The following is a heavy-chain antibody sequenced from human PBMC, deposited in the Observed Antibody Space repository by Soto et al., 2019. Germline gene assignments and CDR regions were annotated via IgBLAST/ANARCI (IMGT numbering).Heavy chain of an antibody. V-gene: IGHV4-4*07. Sequence: SETLSLTCTVSGASISGYYWSWIRKSAGKGLEWIGRIYATGATDYNPSLKSRVMMSVDTSKKQFSLKLRSVTAADTAVYYCVRDGTKTLRDWFDPWGQGISVTVSS. CDR2: IYATGAT. CDR1: GASISGYY. CDR3: VRDGTKTLRDWFDP. D-gene: IGHD1-1*01. J-gene: IGHJ5*02.